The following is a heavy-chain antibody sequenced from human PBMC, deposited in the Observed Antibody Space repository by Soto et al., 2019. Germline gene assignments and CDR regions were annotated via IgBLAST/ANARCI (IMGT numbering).Heavy chain of an antibody. V-gene: IGHV4-61*01. CDR3: ARAHYDFWSGYFCWFDP. CDR1: GGSVSSGSYY. J-gene: IGHJ5*02. Sequence: SETLSLTCTVSGGSVSSGSYYWSWIRQPPGKGLEWIGYIYYSGSTNYNPSLKSRVTISVDTSKNQFSLKLSSVTAADTAVYYCARAHYDFWSGYFCWFDPWGQGTLVTVSS. D-gene: IGHD3-3*01. CDR2: IYYSGST.